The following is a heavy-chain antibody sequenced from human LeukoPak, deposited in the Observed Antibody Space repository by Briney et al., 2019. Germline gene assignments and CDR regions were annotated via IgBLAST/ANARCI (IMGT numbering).Heavy chain of an antibody. D-gene: IGHD1-26*01. CDR3: AKQSSYSGSSPQDY. V-gene: IGHV3-30*02. Sequence: GGSLRLSCAASGFTLSSYGMHWVRQAPGKGLEWVAFIRYDGSNKYYADSVKGRFTISRDNSKNTLYLQMNSLRAEDTAVYYCAKQSSYSGSSPQDYWGQGTLVTVSS. J-gene: IGHJ4*02. CDR2: IRYDGSNK. CDR1: GFTLSSYG.